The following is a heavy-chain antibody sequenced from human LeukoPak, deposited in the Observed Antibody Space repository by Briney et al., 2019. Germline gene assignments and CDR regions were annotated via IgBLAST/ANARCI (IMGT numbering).Heavy chain of an antibody. V-gene: IGHV5-51*01. CDR2: IYPGDSDT. CDR3: ARSLSTHYGFWSGYYSIELAGWFDP. Sequence: GESLKISCKGSGYSFTSYWIGWVRQMPGKGLEWMGIIYPGDSDTRYSPSFQGQVTISADKSISTAYLQWSSLKASDTAMYYCARSLSTHYGFWSGYYSIELAGWFDPWGQGTLVTVSS. D-gene: IGHD3-3*01. CDR1: GYSFTSYW. J-gene: IGHJ5*02.